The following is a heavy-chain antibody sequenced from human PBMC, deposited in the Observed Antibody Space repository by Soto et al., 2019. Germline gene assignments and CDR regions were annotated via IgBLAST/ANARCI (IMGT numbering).Heavy chain of an antibody. V-gene: IGHV3-21*01. Sequence: EVQLVESGGGLVKPGGSLTLSCAASGFTFSNYTMNWVRQAPGKGLEWVSSISRSSRNIYYEASVKGRFTISRDNAKNALYLHMNSLRAGDTAVYYCAREPKVAGTYSFYYYGMDVWGQGTTVTVSS. J-gene: IGHJ6*02. CDR1: GFTFSNYT. CDR3: AREPKVAGTYSFYYYGMDV. CDR2: ISRSSRNI. D-gene: IGHD6-19*01.